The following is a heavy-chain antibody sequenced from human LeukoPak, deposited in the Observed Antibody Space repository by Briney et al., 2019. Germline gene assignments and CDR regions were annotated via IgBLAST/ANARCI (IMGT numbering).Heavy chain of an antibody. CDR2: IYYSGST. V-gene: IGHV4-59*08. D-gene: IGHD6-19*01. Sequence: SETLSLTCTVSGGSISSYYWSWIRQPPGKGLERIGYIYYSGSTNYNPSLKSRVTISVDTSKNQFSLKLSSVTAADTAVYYCARRGAVAGENDYWGQGTLVTVSS. J-gene: IGHJ4*02. CDR1: GGSISSYY. CDR3: ARRGAVAGENDY.